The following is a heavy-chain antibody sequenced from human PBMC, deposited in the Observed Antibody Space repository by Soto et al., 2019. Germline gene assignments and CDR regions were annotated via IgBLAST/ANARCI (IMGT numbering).Heavy chain of an antibody. D-gene: IGHD3-22*01. J-gene: IGHJ4*02. V-gene: IGHV3-23*01. CDR2: ISGSGGST. CDR3: AKDDDWYDSSGYYDGGY. Sequence: GGSLRLSCAASGFTFSSYAMSWVRQAPGKGLEWVSAISGSGGSTYYADSVKGRFTISRDNSKNTLYLQMNSLRAEDTAVYYCAKDDDWYDSSGYYDGGYWGQGTLVTVSS. CDR1: GFTFSSYA.